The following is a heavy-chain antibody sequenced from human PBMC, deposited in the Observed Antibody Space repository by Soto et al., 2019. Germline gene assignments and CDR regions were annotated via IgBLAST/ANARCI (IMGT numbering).Heavy chain of an antibody. CDR1: GYTFTSYY. Sequence: ASVKVSCKASGYTFTSYYMHWVRQAPGQGLEWMGIISPSGGSTSYAQKFQGRVTMTRDTSTSTVYMELSSLRSEDTAVYYCASEGGRSEDAFGIWGQGTMVTVS. J-gene: IGHJ3*02. CDR2: ISPSGGST. V-gene: IGHV1-46*03. CDR3: ASEGGRSEDAFGI.